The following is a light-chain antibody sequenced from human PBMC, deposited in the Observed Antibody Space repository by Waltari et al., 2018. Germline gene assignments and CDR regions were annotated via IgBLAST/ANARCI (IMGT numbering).Light chain of an antibody. CDR1: QNILYNSNNANY. Sequence: DIVMTQSPDSLAVSLGERATINCQSSQNILYNSNNANYLAWYQQKPGQPPKLLISWASTRESGVPDRFSGSGSGTDFTLTISSLQAEDVAVYYCQQYYTIGGTCGQGTKVENK. V-gene: IGKV4-1*01. CDR2: WAS. J-gene: IGKJ1*01. CDR3: QQYYTIGGT.